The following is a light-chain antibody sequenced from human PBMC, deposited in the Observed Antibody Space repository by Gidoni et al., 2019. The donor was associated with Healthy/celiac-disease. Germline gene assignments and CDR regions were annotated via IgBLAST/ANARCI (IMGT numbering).Light chain of an antibody. J-gene: IGKJ4*01. Sequence: ETVMTQSPLSLPVTPVEPASISCRSSQSPLHSNGYNYLDWYLQKPGQSPQLLIYLGSNRASGVPDRFSGSGSGTDFTLKISRVEAEDVGVYYCMQALQTPPTFXGXTKVEIK. V-gene: IGKV2-28*01. CDR2: LGS. CDR3: MQALQTPPT. CDR1: QSPLHSNGYNY.